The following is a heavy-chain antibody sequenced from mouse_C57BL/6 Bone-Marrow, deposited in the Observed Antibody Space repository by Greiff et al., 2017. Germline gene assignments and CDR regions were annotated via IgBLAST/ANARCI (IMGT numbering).Heavy chain of an antibody. Sequence: EVKLLESGAELVKPGASVKLSCTASGFNIKDYYMHWVQQRTEQGLEWIGRIDPEDGETKYAPNFQGKGTITADTASNTAYLQLSSLTSEDTAVXYCARGYYGSSLTYWGQGTLVTVSA. CDR1: GFNIKDYY. J-gene: IGHJ3*01. CDR2: IDPEDGET. D-gene: IGHD1-1*01. CDR3: ARGYYGSSLTY. V-gene: IGHV14-2*01.